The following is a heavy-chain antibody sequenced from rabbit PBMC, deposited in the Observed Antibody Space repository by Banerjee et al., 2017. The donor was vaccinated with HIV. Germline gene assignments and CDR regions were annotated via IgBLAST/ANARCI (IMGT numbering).Heavy chain of an antibody. CDR3: ARDQAGYAGYGYAKFYFNL. V-gene: IGHV1S40*01. CDR2: IYTSSGNA. CDR1: GFSFSSSYY. D-gene: IGHD6-1*01. J-gene: IGHJ4*01. Sequence: QSLEESGGDLVKPGASLTLTCTASGFSFSSSYYMCWVRQAPGKGLELIACIYTSSGNAYYASWVNGRFTISRNTNQNTVPLQMTSLTAADTATYFCARDQAGYAGYGYAKFYFNLWGPGTLVTVS.